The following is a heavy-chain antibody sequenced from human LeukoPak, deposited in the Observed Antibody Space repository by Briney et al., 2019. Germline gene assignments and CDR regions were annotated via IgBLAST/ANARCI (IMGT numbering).Heavy chain of an antibody. D-gene: IGHD3-10*01. CDR1: GFTFNSYG. CDR3: TKEGFGSGSSFSGWFDP. J-gene: IGHJ5*02. Sequence: PGGSLRLSCAASGFTFNSYGIHWVRQAPGKGLEWVAVISDDGRTTYYADSVKGRFTISRDNSKNTLYLQMNSLRVEDTAVYYCTKEGFGSGSSFSGWFDPWGQGTLVTVSS. CDR2: ISDDGRTT. V-gene: IGHV3-30*18.